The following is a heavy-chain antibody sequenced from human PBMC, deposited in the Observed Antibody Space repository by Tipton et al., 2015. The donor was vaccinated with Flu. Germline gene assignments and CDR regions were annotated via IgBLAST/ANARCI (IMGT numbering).Heavy chain of an antibody. CDR1: GGSISSYY. V-gene: IGHV4-59*01. CDR3: ARVPPPAVAIVQGVWFDP. D-gene: IGHD6-19*01. Sequence: LRLSCTVSGGSISSYYWSWIRQPPGKGLEWIGFISSIGSSNYNPSLKSRVTISVDTSKSQFSLNLTSVTAADTAVYYCARVPPPAVAIVQGVWFDPWGLGTLVTVSS. CDR2: ISSIGSS. J-gene: IGHJ5*02.